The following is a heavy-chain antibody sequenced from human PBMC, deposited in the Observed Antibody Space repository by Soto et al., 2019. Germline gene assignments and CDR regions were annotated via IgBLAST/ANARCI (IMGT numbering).Heavy chain of an antibody. Sequence: QVQLVQSGAEVKKPGASVKVSCKASGYTFTSYYMHWVRQAPGQGLEWMGIINPSGSTRYAQKFQGRVTMTRDTSTSTVYMELSSLRSEDTAVYYCARVYCSGGSCYSIDYWGQGTLVTVSS. CDR1: GYTFTSYY. J-gene: IGHJ4*02. CDR2: INPSGST. D-gene: IGHD2-15*01. CDR3: ARVYCSGGSCYSIDY. V-gene: IGHV1-46*03.